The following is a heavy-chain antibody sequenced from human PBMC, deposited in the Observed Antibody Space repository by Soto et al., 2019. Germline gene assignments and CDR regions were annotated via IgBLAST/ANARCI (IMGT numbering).Heavy chain of an antibody. D-gene: IGHD6-19*01. CDR3: AKDLSTGEQWLEAFDI. Sequence: GGSLRLSCAASGFTFSSYAMSWVRHAPGKGLEWVSAISGSGGSTYYADSVKGRFTISRDNSKNTLYLQMNSLRAEDTAVYYCAKDLSTGEQWLEAFDIWGQGTMVTVSS. CDR1: GFTFSSYA. J-gene: IGHJ3*02. CDR2: ISGSGGST. V-gene: IGHV3-23*01.